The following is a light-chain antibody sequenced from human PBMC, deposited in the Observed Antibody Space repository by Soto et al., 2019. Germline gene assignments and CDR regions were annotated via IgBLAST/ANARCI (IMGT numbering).Light chain of an antibody. Sequence: EIVMAQSPATLSVSPGERATLSCRASQSISSNLAWYQHRPGQPPRLLIYGASTRATGIPARFSGYGSGTDFTLTISSLQSEDFAVYYSQQYDNWHSWTFGQGTKVEIK. J-gene: IGKJ1*01. CDR3: QQYDNWHSWT. CDR2: GAS. V-gene: IGKV3-15*01. CDR1: QSISSN.